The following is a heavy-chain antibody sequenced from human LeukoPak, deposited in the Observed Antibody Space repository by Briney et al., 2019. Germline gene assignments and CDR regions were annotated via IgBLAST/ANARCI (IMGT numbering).Heavy chain of an antibody. Sequence: ASVKVSCKASGYTFTGYYMHWVRQAPGQGLEWMGWINPNSGGTNYAQKFQGRVTITADKSTSTAYMELSSLRSEDTAVYYCAIINAAGTDWGQGTLVTVSS. CDR3: AIINAAGTD. J-gene: IGHJ4*02. V-gene: IGHV1-2*02. D-gene: IGHD6-13*01. CDR2: INPNSGGT. CDR1: GYTFTGYY.